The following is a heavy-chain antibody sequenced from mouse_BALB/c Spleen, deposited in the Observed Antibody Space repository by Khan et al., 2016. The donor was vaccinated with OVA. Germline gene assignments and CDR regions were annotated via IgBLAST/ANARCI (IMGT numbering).Heavy chain of an antibody. D-gene: IGHD2-2*01. V-gene: IGHV5-6-4*01. CDR3: TRDGNDANWYFDV. Sequence: EVELVESGGGLVKPGGSLKLSCAASGFTFSSYTMSWVRQTPEKRLEWVATISSGSTYTYYPDSVKGRFTISRDNAKNTLYLQMSSLKSEDTALYYCTRDGNDANWYFDVWGAGTTVTVSS. CDR1: GFTFSSYT. J-gene: IGHJ1*01. CDR2: ISSGSTYT.